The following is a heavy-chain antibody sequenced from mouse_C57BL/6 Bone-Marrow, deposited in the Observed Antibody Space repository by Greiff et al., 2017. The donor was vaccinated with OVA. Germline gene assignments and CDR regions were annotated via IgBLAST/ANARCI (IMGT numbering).Heavy chain of an antibody. J-gene: IGHJ2*01. CDR1: GYTFTDYE. CDR3: TTTVVAPFDY. V-gene: IGHV1-15*01. Sequence: QVHVKQSGAELVRPGASVTLSCKASGYTFTDYEMHWVKQTPVHGLEWIGAIDPETGGTAYNQKFKGKAILTADKSSSTAYMELRSLTSEDSAVYYCTTTVVAPFDYGGQGTTLTVSS. CDR2: IDPETGGT. D-gene: IGHD1-1*01.